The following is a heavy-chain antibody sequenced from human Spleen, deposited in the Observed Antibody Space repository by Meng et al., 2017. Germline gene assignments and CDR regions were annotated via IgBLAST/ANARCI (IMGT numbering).Heavy chain of an antibody. D-gene: IGHD4-11*01. CDR2: INHRGNT. J-gene: IGHJ4*02. Sequence: QVPLHQWVSGLSKPSDPLSLTCVVSGGSFSDYYWSCTRQPPGKGLEWIGEINHRGNTNYNSFLESRATISVDTSQNNLSLKLSSVTAADSAVYYCARGPTTMAHDFDYWGQGTLVTVSS. V-gene: IGHV4-34*01. CDR3: ARGPTTMAHDFDY. CDR1: GGSFSDYY.